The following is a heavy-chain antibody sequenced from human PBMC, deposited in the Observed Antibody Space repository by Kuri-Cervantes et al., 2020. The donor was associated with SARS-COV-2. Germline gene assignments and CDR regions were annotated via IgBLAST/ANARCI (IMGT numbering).Heavy chain of an antibody. CDR3: AREAYGDYDEATRREIDYYYYMDV. CDR2: INHSGST. CDR1: GGSFSGYY. V-gene: IGHV4-34*01. D-gene: IGHD4-17*01. J-gene: IGHJ6*03. Sequence: GSLRLSCAVYGGSFSGYYWSWIRQPPGKGLEWIGEINHSGSTNYNPSLKSRVTISVDTSKNQFSLKLSSVTAADTAVYYCAREAYGDYDEATRREIDYYYYMDVWGKGTTVIVSS.